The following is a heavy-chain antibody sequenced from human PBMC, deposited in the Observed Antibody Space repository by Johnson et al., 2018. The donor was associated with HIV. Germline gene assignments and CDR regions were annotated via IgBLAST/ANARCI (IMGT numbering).Heavy chain of an antibody. V-gene: IGHV3-11*04. J-gene: IGHJ3*02. CDR1: GFTFSDYY. CDR3: ARRGNWNYLKSAFDI. Sequence: VQLVESGGGVVQTGGSLRLSCAASGFTFSDYYMTWIRQAPGKGLEWVSYISSSGSTMYYADSVKGRFTISRDNAKNSLYLQMNSLRAEDTAVYHWARRGNWNYLKSAFDIWCQGTMVTVSS. D-gene: IGHD1-7*01. CDR2: ISSSGSTM.